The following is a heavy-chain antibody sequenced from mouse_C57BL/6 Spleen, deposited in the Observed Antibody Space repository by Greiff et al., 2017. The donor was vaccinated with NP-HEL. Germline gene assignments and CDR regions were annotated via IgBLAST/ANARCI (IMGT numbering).Heavy chain of an antibody. J-gene: IGHJ3*01. CDR3: ALIYFDYDGAWFAY. Sequence: DVKLVESGAELVKPGASVKLSCTASGFNIKDYYMHWVKQRTEQGLEWIGRIDPEDGETKYAPKFQGKATIPAATSSNTAYLQLSSLTSEDTAVYYCALIYFDYDGAWFAYWGQGTLVTVSA. D-gene: IGHD2-4*01. V-gene: IGHV14-2*01. CDR2: IDPEDGET. CDR1: GFNIKDYY.